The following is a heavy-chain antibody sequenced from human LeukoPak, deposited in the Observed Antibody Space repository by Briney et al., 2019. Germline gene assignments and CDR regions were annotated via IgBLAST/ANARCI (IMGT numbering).Heavy chain of an antibody. D-gene: IGHD3-9*01. CDR2: IYYSGST. CDR3: ARSLTPYYYYGMDV. V-gene: IGHV4-61*08. Sequence: PSQTLSLTCTVSGGSISSGGYYWSWIRQHPGKGLEWIGYIYYSGSTNYNPSLKSRVTISVDTSKNQFSLKLSSVTAADTAVYYCARSLTPYYYYGMDVWGQGTTVTVSS. J-gene: IGHJ6*02. CDR1: GGSISSGGYY.